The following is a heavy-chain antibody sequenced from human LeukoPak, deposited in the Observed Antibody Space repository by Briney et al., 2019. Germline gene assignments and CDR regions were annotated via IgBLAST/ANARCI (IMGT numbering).Heavy chain of an antibody. D-gene: IGHD4-23*01. V-gene: IGHV4-59*01. CDR1: GGSISSYY. CDR3: ARVGFGNTPHPIDY. J-gene: IGHJ4*02. CDR2: LFYSGST. Sequence: SETLSLTCTVSGGSISSYYWSWIRQPPGKGLEWIAYLFYSGSTDYNPSLESRVTISVDTSKNQFSLELSSVTAADTAVYYCARVGFGNTPHPIDYWGQGTLVTVSS.